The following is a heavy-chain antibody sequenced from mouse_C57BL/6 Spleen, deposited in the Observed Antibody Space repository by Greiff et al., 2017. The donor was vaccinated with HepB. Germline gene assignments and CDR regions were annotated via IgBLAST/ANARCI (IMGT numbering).Heavy chain of an antibody. J-gene: IGHJ1*03. V-gene: IGHV1-69*01. CDR2: IDPSDRYT. CDR1: GYTFTSYW. CDR3: VYGSSRGYFYG. D-gene: IGHD1-1*01. Sequence: VQLQQPGAELVMPGASVKLSCKASGYTFTSYWLHWVKQRPGQGLEWIGEIDPSDRYTNYNQKFKGKSTLTVDKSSSTAYMQLSSLTSEDSAVYYCVYGSSRGYFYGWGTGTTVTVAS.